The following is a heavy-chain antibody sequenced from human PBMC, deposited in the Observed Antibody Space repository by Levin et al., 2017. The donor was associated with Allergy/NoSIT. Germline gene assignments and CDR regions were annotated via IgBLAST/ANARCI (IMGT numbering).Heavy chain of an antibody. CDR2: IKQDGSEK. CDR1: GFTFSSYW. Sequence: GGSLRLSCAASGFTFSSYWMSWVRQAPGKGLEWVANIKQDGSEKYYVDSVKGRFTISRDNAKNSLYLQMNSLRAEDTAVYYCARGQVVGLPYFDYWGQGTLVTVSS. V-gene: IGHV3-7*01. D-gene: IGHD2-15*01. J-gene: IGHJ4*02. CDR3: ARGQVVGLPYFDY.